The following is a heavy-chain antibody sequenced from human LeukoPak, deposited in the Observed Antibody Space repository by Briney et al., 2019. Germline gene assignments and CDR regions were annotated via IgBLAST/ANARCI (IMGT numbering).Heavy chain of an antibody. V-gene: IGHV1-46*01. CDR1: GYTFTSYY. CDR2: INPSGGST. CDR3: ARAEMIEWGLETTHFDY. D-gene: IGHD1-26*01. J-gene: IGHJ4*02. Sequence: ASVKVSCKASGYTFTSYYMHWVRQAPGQGLEWMGIINPSGGSTSYAQKFQGRVTMTRDTSTSTVYMELSSLRSEDTAVYYCARAEMIEWGLETTHFDYWGQGTLVTVSS.